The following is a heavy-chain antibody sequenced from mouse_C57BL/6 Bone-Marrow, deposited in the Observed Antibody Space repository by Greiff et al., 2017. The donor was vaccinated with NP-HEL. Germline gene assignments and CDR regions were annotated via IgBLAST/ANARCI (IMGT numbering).Heavy chain of an antibody. Sequence: VHVKQSGPELVKPGASVKMSCKASGYTFTDYNMHWVKQSHGKSLEWIGYINPNNGGTSYNQKFKGKATLTVNKSSSTAYMELRSLTSEDSAVYYCARKGDDGYSFAYWGQGTLVTVSA. CDR3: ARKGDDGYSFAY. J-gene: IGHJ3*01. CDR2: INPNNGGT. D-gene: IGHD2-3*01. CDR1: GYTFTDYN. V-gene: IGHV1-22*01.